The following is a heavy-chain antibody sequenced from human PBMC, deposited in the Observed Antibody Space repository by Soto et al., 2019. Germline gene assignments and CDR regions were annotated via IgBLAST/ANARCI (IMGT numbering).Heavy chain of an antibody. CDR2: IDSSGSYI. CDR3: ARDESAGSSTSN. J-gene: IGHJ4*02. V-gene: IGHV3-21*01. CDR1: GSTFSSYG. Sequence: GGSLRLSCAASGSTFSSYGMNWVRQSPGKGLEWVSSIDSSGSYIYYADSVQGRFTVSRDNAKNSLYLQMNSLRAEDTAIYFCARDESAGSSTSNWGQRTLVTVSS. D-gene: IGHD2-2*01.